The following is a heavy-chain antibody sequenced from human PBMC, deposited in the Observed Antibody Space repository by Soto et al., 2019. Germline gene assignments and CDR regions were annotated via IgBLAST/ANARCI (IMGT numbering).Heavy chain of an antibody. J-gene: IGHJ6*02. Sequence: GGSLRLSCAASGFTFSSYGMHWVRQAPGKGLEWVAVIWYDGSNKYYADSVKGRFTISRDNSKNTLYLQMNSLRAEDTAVYYCARDWAVLRFLESPSGMDIWGQGTTVTVYS. V-gene: IGHV3-33*01. CDR2: IWYDGSNK. CDR3: ARDWAVLRFLESPSGMDI. D-gene: IGHD3-3*01. CDR1: GFTFSSYG.